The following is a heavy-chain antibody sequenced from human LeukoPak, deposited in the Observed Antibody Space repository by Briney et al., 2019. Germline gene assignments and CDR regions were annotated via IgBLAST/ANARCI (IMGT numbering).Heavy chain of an antibody. Sequence: SETLSLTCTVSGGSVSSGSYYWSWIRQPPGKGLEWIGYIYCSGSTNYNPSLKSRVTISVDTSKNQFSLKLSSVTAADTAVYYCARVGYSYGYDYWGQGTLVTVSS. V-gene: IGHV4-61*01. CDR2: IYCSGST. J-gene: IGHJ4*02. D-gene: IGHD5-18*01. CDR3: ARVGYSYGYDY. CDR1: GGSVSSGSYY.